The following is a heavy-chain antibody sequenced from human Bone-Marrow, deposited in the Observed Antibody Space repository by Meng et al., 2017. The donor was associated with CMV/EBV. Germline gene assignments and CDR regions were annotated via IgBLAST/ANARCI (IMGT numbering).Heavy chain of an antibody. J-gene: IGHJ6*02. CDR3: AKGLANYYYYGMDV. Sequence: GGSLRLSCAASGFTFSSYAMSWVRQAPGKGLEWVSVIYSGGSSTYYADSVKGRFTISRDNSKNTLYLQMNSLRAKDTAVYYCAKGLANYYYYGMDVWGQGTTVTVSS. CDR2: IYSGGSST. V-gene: IGHV3-23*03. CDR1: GFTFSSYA. D-gene: IGHD3-10*01.